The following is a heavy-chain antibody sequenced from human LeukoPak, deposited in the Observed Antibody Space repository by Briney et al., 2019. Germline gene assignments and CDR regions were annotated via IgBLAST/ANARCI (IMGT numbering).Heavy chain of an antibody. CDR3: ARATARGITIFGVVIARALYYFDY. D-gene: IGHD3-3*01. CDR2: INHSGST. Sequence: PSGTLSLTCAVYGGSFSGYYWSWIRQPPGKGLEWIGEINHSGSTNYNPSLKSRVTISVDTSKNQFSLKLSSVTAADTAVYYCARATARGITIFGVVIARALYYFDYWGQGTLVTVSS. V-gene: IGHV4-34*01. J-gene: IGHJ4*02. CDR1: GGSFSGYY.